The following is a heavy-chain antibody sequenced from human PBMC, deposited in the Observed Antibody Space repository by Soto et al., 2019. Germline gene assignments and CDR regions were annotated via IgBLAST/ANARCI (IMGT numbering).Heavy chain of an antibody. J-gene: IGHJ6*02. Sequence: EASVKVSCKASGYTFISYYMHWVLQAPGQGLEWMGVINPSDAGTTYAQKFQGRVTMTRDTSTDTVYMELTSLRSEDTAVYYCARDRRVIDYGEGPSFYYYGMDVWGQGTTVTVSS. CDR1: GYTFISYY. D-gene: IGHD4-17*01. V-gene: IGHV1-46*01. CDR3: ARDRRVIDYGEGPSFYYYGMDV. CDR2: INPSDAGT.